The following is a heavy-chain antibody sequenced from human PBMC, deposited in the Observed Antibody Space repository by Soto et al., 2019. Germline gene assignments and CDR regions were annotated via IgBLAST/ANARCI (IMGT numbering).Heavy chain of an antibody. CDR1: GFTFSSYW. CDR3: ARESRVATSPAGY. V-gene: IGHV3-7*01. J-gene: IGHJ4*02. D-gene: IGHD5-12*01. CDR2: IKQDGSEK. Sequence: GGSLRLSCAASGFTFSSYWMSWVRQAPGKGLEWVANIKQDGSEKYYVDSVKGRFTISRDNAKNSLYLQMNSLRAEDTAVYYCARESRVATSPAGYWGQGTLVTVSS.